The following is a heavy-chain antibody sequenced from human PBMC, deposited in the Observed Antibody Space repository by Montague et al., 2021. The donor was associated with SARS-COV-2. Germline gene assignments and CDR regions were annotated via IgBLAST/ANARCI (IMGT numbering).Heavy chain of an antibody. D-gene: IGHD5-18*01. J-gene: IGHJ5*02. CDR2: MVYSGRN. Sequence: SETLSLTCTVSGDSINSDTAFWGWVRQSPGKGLEWIGSMVYSGRNFYNGALRSRLAISVDTSKNQFSLELRAATAADTGLYYCARHDHTDVGNPNLFDPWGQGTLVTVSS. CDR1: GDSINSDTAF. CDR3: ARHDHTDVGNPNLFDP. V-gene: IGHV4-39*01.